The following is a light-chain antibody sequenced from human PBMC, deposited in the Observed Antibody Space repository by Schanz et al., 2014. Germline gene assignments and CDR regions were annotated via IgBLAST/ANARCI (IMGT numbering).Light chain of an antibody. Sequence: QSVLTQPPSVSGAPGQRVTISCTGSSSNIGAGYDVHWYQQLPGTAPKLLIYGNSNRPSGVPDRFSGSKSGTSASLAITGLQAEDEADYYCQSYDSSLSGFFWVFGGGTQLPVL. CDR2: GNS. J-gene: IGLJ3*02. CDR3: QSYDSSLSGFFWV. V-gene: IGLV1-40*01. CDR1: SSNIGAGYD.